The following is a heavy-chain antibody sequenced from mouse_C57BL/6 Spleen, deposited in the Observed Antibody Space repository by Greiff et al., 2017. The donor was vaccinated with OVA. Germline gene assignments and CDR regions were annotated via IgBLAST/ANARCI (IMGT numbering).Heavy chain of an antibody. Sequence: EVMLVESGGGLVKPGGSLKLSCAASGFTFSDYGMHWVRQAPEKGLEWVAYISSGSSTIYYADTVKGRFTISRDNAKNTLFLQMTSLRSEDTAMYYGARDYDYLYYAMDYWGQGPSVTVSS. J-gene: IGHJ4*01. CDR3: ARDYDYLYYAMDY. D-gene: IGHD2-4*01. CDR1: GFTFSDYG. CDR2: ISSGSSTI. V-gene: IGHV5-17*01.